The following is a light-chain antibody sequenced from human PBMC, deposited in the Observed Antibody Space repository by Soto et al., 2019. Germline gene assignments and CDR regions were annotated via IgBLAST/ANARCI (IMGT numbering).Light chain of an antibody. CDR1: QSVGSY. Sequence: EIVLTQSPATLSLSPGGRATLSCRASQSVGSYLAWYQQKPGQAPRLLIYDASNRATGIPARFSGSGSGTDFTLTLSSLEPEDFAVYFCQQRSNWLTFGGGTKVEIK. J-gene: IGKJ4*01. CDR3: QQRSNWLT. V-gene: IGKV3-11*01. CDR2: DAS.